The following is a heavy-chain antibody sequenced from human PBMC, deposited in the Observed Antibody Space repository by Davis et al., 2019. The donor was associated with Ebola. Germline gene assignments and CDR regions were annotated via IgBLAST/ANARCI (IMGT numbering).Heavy chain of an antibody. Sequence: AASVKVSCKASGDTFSSYGISWVRQAPGQGLEWMGRIIPIFGIADYAQKFQGRVTITADRTTSTVYMELSSLSSEDTAVYYCARIVGSSGGSTYGYDYWGQGTLVTVSS. CDR2: IIPIFGIA. J-gene: IGHJ4*02. V-gene: IGHV1-69*04. CDR1: GDTFSSYG. D-gene: IGHD5-18*01. CDR3: ARIVGSSGGSTYGYDY.